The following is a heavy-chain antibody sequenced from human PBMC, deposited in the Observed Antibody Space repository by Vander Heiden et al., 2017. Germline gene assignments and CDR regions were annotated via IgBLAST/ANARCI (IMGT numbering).Heavy chain of an antibody. J-gene: IGHJ4*02. CDR1: DGSISSSH. CDR2: IYTSGST. CDR3: ARASSGSHYFFDY. V-gene: IGHV4-4*07. Sequence: QVQLQESGPGLVKPSETLSLICTAPDGSISSSHWSRIRQPAGKGLEWIGRIYTSGSTKYNPSLKSRVTMSVDTSKNQYSLKLSSVTAADTALYYCARASSGSHYFFDYWGQGALVTVSS. D-gene: IGHD1-26*01.